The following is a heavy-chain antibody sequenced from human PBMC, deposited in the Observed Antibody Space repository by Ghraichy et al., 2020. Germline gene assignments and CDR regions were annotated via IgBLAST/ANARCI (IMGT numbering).Heavy chain of an antibody. CDR1: GFNFSSYS. J-gene: IGHJ6*02. D-gene: IGHD6-19*01. CDR3: ARDPRGGSGWQVYYHYGMGV. CDR2: ISSSSSYI. V-gene: IGHV3-21*01. Sequence: GGSLRLSCAASGFNFSSYSMNWVRQAPGKGLEWVSSISSSSSYIYYADSVKGRFTISRDNAKNSLYLQMNSLRAEDTAVYYCARDPRGGSGWQVYYHYGMGVWDPGPTLPVSS.